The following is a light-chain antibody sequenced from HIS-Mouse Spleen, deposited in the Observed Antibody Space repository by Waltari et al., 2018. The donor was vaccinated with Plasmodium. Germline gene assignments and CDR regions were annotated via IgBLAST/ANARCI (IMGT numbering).Light chain of an antibody. CDR3: QAWDSSTVV. CDR1: KLGDKY. J-gene: IGLJ2*01. V-gene: IGLV3-1*01. CDR2: QDS. Sequence: SYELTQPPSVSVSPGQTASITCSGDKLGDKYACWYQQKPGQSPVLVIYQDSKRPSWIPERVSGSNSGNTATLTISGTQAMDEADYYCQAWDSSTVVFGGGTKLTVL.